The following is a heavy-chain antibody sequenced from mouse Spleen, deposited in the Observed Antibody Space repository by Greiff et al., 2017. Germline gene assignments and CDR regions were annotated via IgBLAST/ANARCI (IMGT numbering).Heavy chain of an antibody. Sequence: EVKLVESGGGLVKPGGSLKLSCAASGFTFSSYAMSWVRQTPEKRLEWVATISSGGSYTYYPDSVKGRFTISRDNAKNTLYLQMSSLRSEDTAMYYCARQERYFDYWGQGTTLTVSS. CDR1: GFTFSSYA. V-gene: IGHV5-9-3*01. CDR3: ARQERYFDY. CDR2: ISSGGSYT. J-gene: IGHJ2*01.